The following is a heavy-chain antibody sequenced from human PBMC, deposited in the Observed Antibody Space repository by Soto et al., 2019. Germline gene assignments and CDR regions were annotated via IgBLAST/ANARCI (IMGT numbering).Heavy chain of an antibody. CDR1: GFTVTRYG. Sequence: GGSMRLSCAASGFTVTRYGTHWVRQDPGKGLEWVAVIWYDGSNKYYADPVKGRFTIARDTSKNTLYLQMNSLRAEDTAVYYCAKEGYDILTGYYFAWGQGTLVTVSS. J-gene: IGHJ5*02. CDR3: AKEGYDILTGYYFA. CDR2: IWYDGSNK. V-gene: IGHV3-33*06. D-gene: IGHD3-9*01.